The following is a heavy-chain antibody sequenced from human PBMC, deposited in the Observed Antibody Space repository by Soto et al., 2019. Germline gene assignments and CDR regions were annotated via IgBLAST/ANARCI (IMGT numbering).Heavy chain of an antibody. Sequence: ESGGGLVQPGGSLRLSCAASGFTFSSYWMSWVRQAPGKGLEWVANIKQDGSEKYYVDSVKGRFTISRDNAKNSLYLQMNSLRAEDTAVYYCARSFYSSSWGAFDYWGQGTLVTVSS. J-gene: IGHJ4*02. D-gene: IGHD6-13*01. CDR3: ARSFYSSSWGAFDY. V-gene: IGHV3-7*01. CDR2: IKQDGSEK. CDR1: GFTFSSYW.